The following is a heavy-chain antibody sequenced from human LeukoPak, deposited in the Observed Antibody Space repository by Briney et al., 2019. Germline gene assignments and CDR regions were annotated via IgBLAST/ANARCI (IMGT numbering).Heavy chain of an antibody. D-gene: IGHD3-16*01. J-gene: IGHJ4*02. Sequence: ASVEVSCKASGYTFTGYYMHWVRQAPGQGLEWMGWINPNSGGTNYAQKFQGRVTMTRDTSISTAYLEVRSLTSDDTAVYYCAPTAEAYTSWWKVWGQGTLVTVSS. V-gene: IGHV1-2*02. CDR3: APTAEAYTSWWKV. CDR1: GYTFTGYY. CDR2: INPNSGGT.